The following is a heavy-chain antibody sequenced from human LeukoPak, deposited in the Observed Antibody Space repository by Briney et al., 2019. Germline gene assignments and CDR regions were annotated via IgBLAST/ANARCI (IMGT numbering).Heavy chain of an antibody. CDR3: ARGDNYGFFDGDFDY. CDR2: IYDSGST. D-gene: IGHD5-18*01. J-gene: IGHJ4*02. V-gene: IGHV4-59*12. CDR1: GGSIITYY. Sequence: SETLSHTCTVSGGSIITYYWSWIRQPPGKGLEWIGYIYDSGSTNYNPSLKSRVTISVDTSKNQFSLQLRSVTAAATAVYYCARGDNYGFFDGDFDYWGQETLVTVSS.